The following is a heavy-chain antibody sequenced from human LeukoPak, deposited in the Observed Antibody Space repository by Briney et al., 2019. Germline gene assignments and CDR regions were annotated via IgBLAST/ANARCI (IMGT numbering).Heavy chain of an antibody. Sequence: SETLSLTCTVSGGSISGSSYYWGWIRQPPGKGLEWIGSIYYSGSTYYNPSLKSRVTISVDTSKNQFSLRLNSVTAADTAVYYCARLGWGSSGWYHFDYWGQGTLVTVSS. V-gene: IGHV4-39*01. CDR1: GGSISGSSYY. CDR2: IYYSGST. J-gene: IGHJ4*02. D-gene: IGHD6-19*01. CDR3: ARLGWGSSGWYHFDY.